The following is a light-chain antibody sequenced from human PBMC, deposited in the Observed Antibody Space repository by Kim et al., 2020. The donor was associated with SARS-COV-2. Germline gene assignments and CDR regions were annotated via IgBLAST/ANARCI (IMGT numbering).Light chain of an antibody. CDR1: KWGDKY. Sequence: SVSPGQTASITCSGDKWGDKYACWYQQKPGQSPVLVIYQDSNRPSGIPERFSGSNSGNTATLTISGTQAMDEADYYCQAWDSSTAVFGGGTQLTVL. J-gene: IGLJ3*02. CDR3: QAWDSSTAV. CDR2: QDS. V-gene: IGLV3-1*01.